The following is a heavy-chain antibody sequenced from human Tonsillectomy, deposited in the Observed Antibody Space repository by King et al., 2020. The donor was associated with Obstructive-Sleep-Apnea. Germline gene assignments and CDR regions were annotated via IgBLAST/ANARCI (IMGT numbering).Heavy chain of an antibody. CDR2: IYYSWST. D-gene: IGHD3-10*01. CDR3: ARPADSGKFDP. V-gene: IGHV4-39*01. J-gene: IGHJ5*02. Sequence: QLQESGPGLVKPSETLSLTCTVSGGSISSSSYYWGWIRQPPGKGLEWIGSIYYSWSTYYNPSLKSRVTISVDTSKNQFSLKLSSVTAADTAVYYCARPADSGKFDPWGQGTLVTVSS. CDR1: GGSISSSSYY.